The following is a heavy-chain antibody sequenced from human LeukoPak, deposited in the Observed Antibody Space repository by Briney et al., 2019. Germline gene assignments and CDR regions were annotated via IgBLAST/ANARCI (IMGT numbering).Heavy chain of an antibody. CDR2: IYTSGST. D-gene: IGHD3-10*01. Sequence: SETLSLTCTVSGGSISSYYWSWIRQPAGKGLEWIGRIYTSGSTNYNPSLKSRVTMSVDTSKNQFSLKLSSVTAADTAAYYCARSGVVRGVIYYYYMDVWGKGTTVTISS. J-gene: IGHJ6*03. CDR3: ARSGVVRGVIYYYYMDV. CDR1: GGSISSYY. V-gene: IGHV4-4*07.